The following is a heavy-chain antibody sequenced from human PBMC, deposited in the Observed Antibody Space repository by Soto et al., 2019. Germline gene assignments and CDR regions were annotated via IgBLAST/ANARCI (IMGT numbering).Heavy chain of an antibody. CDR1: GYTFTSYG. CDR2: ISAYNGNT. Sequence: ASVKVSCKASGYTFTSYGISWVRQAPVQGLEWMGWISAYNGNTNYAQKLQGRVTMTTDTSTSTAYMELRSLRSDDTAVYYCARDRTSVDTAMVSYWGQGTLVTVSS. D-gene: IGHD5-18*01. J-gene: IGHJ4*02. CDR3: ARDRTSVDTAMVSY. V-gene: IGHV1-18*01.